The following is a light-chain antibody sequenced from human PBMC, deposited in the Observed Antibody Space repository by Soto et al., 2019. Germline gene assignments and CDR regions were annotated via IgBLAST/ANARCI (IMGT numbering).Light chain of an antibody. CDR1: RLGDKY. V-gene: IGLV3-1*01. CDR2: QDT. J-gene: IGLJ2*01. Sequence: SYELTQPPSLSVAPGQTASITCSGDRLGDKYVCWYQQKPGQSPVLIIYQDTKRPSGITERFSASNSGNTATLTISTTQAVDEADYYCQAWDSSPYVAFGGGTKLTVL. CDR3: QAWDSSPYVA.